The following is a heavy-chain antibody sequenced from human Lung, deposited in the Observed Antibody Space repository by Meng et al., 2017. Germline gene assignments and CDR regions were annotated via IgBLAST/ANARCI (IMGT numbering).Heavy chain of an antibody. Sequence: VHGVESGGALVQPGGSLRLSCAAFGFSFSSYAMSWVRHDPGKGLEWVSALSGGGFTTYYADSVKGRFAISRHNSKNTLYLQVNSLRAEDTALYYCAKYSYGLGDYFDNWGQGALVTVSS. D-gene: IGHD3-10*01. V-gene: IGHV3-23*04. CDR1: GFSFSSYA. J-gene: IGHJ4*02. CDR3: AKYSYGLGDYFDN. CDR2: LSGGGFTT.